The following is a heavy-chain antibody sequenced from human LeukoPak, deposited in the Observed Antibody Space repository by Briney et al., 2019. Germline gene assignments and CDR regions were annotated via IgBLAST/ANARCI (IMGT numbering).Heavy chain of an antibody. D-gene: IGHD6-13*01. V-gene: IGHV5-51*01. J-gene: IGHJ4*02. CDR2: IYPGDSDT. Sequence: IYPGDSDTRYSPSFQGQVTISADKSISTAYLQWSSLKASDTAMYYCARQGYSSSWYADYWGQGTLVTVSS. CDR3: ARQGYSSSWYADY.